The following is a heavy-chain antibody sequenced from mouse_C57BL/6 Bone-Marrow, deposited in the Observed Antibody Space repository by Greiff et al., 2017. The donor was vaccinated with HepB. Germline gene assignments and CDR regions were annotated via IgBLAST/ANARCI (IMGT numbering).Heavy chain of an antibody. CDR1: GYTFTDYN. V-gene: IGHV1-22*01. CDR3: ARYYYGSSHWYFDV. J-gene: IGHJ1*03. CDR2: INPNNGGT. Sequence: EVQLQQSGPELVKPGASVKMSCKASGYTFTDYNMHWVKQSHGKSLEWIGYINPNNGGTSYNQKFKGKATLTVNKSSSTAYMELRSLTSEDSAVYYCARYYYGSSHWYFDVWGTGTTVTVSS. D-gene: IGHD1-1*01.